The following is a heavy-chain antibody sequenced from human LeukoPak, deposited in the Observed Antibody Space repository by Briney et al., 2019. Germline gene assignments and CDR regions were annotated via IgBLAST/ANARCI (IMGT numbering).Heavy chain of an antibody. V-gene: IGHV3-30*04. CDR2: ISYDGSNK. J-gene: IGHJ4*02. Sequence: PGRSLRLSCAASGFTFSSYAMHWVRQAPGKGLEWVVVISYDGSNKYYADSVKGRFTISRDNSKNTLYLQMNSLRAEDTAVYYCASILGGYSYGRLDYWGQGTLVTVSS. CDR1: GFTFSSYA. CDR3: ASILGGYSYGRLDY. D-gene: IGHD5-18*01.